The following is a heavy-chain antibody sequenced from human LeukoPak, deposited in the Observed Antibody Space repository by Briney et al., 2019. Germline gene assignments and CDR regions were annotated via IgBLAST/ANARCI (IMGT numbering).Heavy chain of an antibody. V-gene: IGHV4-61*02. Sequence: SETLSLTCTVSGGSISSGSYYWSWIRQPAGKGLEWIGRIYTSGSTNYNPSLKSRVTISVDTSKNQFSLKLSSVTAADTAVYYCARDRRDSSGYYYNDAFDIWGQGTMVTVSS. D-gene: IGHD3-22*01. CDR1: GGSISSGSYY. J-gene: IGHJ3*02. CDR2: IYTSGST. CDR3: ARDRRDSSGYYYNDAFDI.